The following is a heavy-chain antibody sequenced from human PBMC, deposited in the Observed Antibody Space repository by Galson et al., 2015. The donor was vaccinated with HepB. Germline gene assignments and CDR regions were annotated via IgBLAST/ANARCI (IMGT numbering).Heavy chain of an antibody. Sequence: SLRLSCAASGFTFDDYAMHWVRQAPGKGLEWVSGISWNSGSIGYADSVKGRFTISRDNAKNSLYLQMNSLRAEDTALYYCAKGHYDFWSGYYNRGWYFDLWGRGTLVTVSS. V-gene: IGHV3-9*01. CDR3: AKGHYDFWSGYYNRGWYFDL. J-gene: IGHJ2*01. CDR1: GFTFDDYA. CDR2: ISWNSGSI. D-gene: IGHD3-3*01.